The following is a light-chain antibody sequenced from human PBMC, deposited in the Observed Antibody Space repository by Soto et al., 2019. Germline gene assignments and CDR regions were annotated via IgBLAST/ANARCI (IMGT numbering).Light chain of an antibody. CDR2: DAS. Sequence: EIVLTQSPATLSLSPGEGATLSCRASQTIHNYLAWYQQKPGRPPSLLIYDASNRAAGIPAKFSGSGSGTDFALTICSLEPEDSAVYYCQQRSAWPPTFGRGTKVEI. CDR3: QQRSAWPPT. J-gene: IGKJ1*01. V-gene: IGKV3-11*01. CDR1: QTIHNY.